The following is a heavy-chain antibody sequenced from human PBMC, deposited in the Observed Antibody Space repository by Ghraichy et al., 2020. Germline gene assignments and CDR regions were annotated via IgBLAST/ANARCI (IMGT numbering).Heavy chain of an antibody. V-gene: IGHV3-9*01. J-gene: IGHJ4*01. CDR3: VKGLAYGPYDAFDF. CDR2: ISSNGKR. D-gene: IGHD2-21*01. CDR1: GFIFGDFT. Sequence: GGSLRLSCEASGFIFGDFTMHWVRQAPGKGLEWVSGISSNGKRKYADSVKGRFSISRDAAKNSLHLQMDSLRSEDTAFYYCVKGLAYGPYDAFDFWGLGTLVTVSS.